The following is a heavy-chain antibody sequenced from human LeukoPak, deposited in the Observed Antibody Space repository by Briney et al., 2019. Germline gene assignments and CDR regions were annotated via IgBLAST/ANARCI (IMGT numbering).Heavy chain of an antibody. Sequence: GGSLRLSCAASGFTFSSYSMNWVRQAPGKGLEWVSYISSSSSTIYYADSVKGRFTISRDNAKNSLYLQMNSLRAEDTAVYYCARDRLQAFDYWGQGTLVTVSS. CDR2: ISSSSSTI. CDR1: GFTFSSYS. D-gene: IGHD5-24*01. CDR3: ARDRLQAFDY. V-gene: IGHV3-48*01. J-gene: IGHJ4*02.